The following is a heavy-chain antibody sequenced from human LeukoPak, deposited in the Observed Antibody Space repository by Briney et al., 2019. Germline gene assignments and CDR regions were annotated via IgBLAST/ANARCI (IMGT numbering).Heavy chain of an antibody. CDR2: IYYSGST. J-gene: IGHJ3*02. Sequence: PSETLSLTCTVSGGSISTYYWSWIRQPPGKGLEWIGYIYYSGSTNYNPSLKSRVTISVDTSKNQFSLKLSSVTAADTAVYYCARDSSWYLNPRTDAFDIWGQGTMVTVSS. CDR3: ARDSSWYLNPRTDAFDI. V-gene: IGHV4-59*01. CDR1: GGSISTYY. D-gene: IGHD6-13*01.